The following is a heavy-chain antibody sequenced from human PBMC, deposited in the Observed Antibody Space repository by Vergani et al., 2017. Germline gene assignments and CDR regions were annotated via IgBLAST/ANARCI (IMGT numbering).Heavy chain of an antibody. Sequence: EVQLLESGGDLVQPGGSLRLPFAASGLTFIMHAMSWVRQAPGKGLEWVSTFSASDRRTHYADSVKGRFTISRDNAKNSLYLQLNGLTAEDTAIYYCVKDFDYGDPGGCVDVWGQGTAVSVFS. CDR2: FSASDRRT. V-gene: IGHV3-23*01. D-gene: IGHD4-17*01. CDR3: VKDFDYGDPGGCVDV. CDR1: GLTFIMHA. J-gene: IGHJ6*02.